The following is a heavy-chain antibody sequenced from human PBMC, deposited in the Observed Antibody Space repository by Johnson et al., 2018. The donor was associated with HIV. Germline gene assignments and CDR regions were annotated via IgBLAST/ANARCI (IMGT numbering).Heavy chain of an antibody. J-gene: IGHJ3*02. V-gene: IGHV3-15*01. Sequence: VQLVESGGGLVKPGGSLRLSCAASGMTFSDLWMNWVRQAPGKGLEWVGRIRSKTAGGTIEYAAPVKGRFTISRDDSKDTLYLQMNSLKIEDTAVYYCSTDHPTAPLFVMNAFDIWGQGTIVTVSS. D-gene: IGHD3-16*02. CDR1: GMTFSDLW. CDR2: IRSKTAGGTI. CDR3: STDHPTAPLFVMNAFDI.